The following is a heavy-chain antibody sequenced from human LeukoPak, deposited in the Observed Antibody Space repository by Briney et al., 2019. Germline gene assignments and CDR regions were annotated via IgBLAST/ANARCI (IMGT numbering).Heavy chain of an antibody. V-gene: IGHV3-23*01. CDR1: GFTFRSYA. Sequence: GGSLRLSCVASGFTFRSYAMSWVRQAPGKGLEWVSAISGSGGSTYYADSVKGRFTFSRDNSKNALYLQMNSLGAEDTAVYYCAKENYYGSASFDYWGQGTLVTVSS. J-gene: IGHJ4*02. CDR3: AKENYYGSASFDY. D-gene: IGHD3-10*01. CDR2: ISGSGGST.